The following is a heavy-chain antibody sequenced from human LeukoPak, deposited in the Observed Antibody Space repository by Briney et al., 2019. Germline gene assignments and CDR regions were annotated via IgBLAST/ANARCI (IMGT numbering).Heavy chain of an antibody. V-gene: IGHV4-34*01. D-gene: IGHD3-10*01. CDR3: ARGKRVWFGELMTSFSYFYIDV. J-gene: IGHJ6*03. Sequence: SETLSLTCAVNGGSFSDCLWTWIRQSPGKGLEWIGEINQGGRTNFNPSLKSRVTISADRSKYHFSLTLRSVTAADTAVYYCARGKRVWFGELMTSFSYFYIDVWGRGTTVIVSS. CDR2: INQGGRT. CDR1: GGSFSDCL.